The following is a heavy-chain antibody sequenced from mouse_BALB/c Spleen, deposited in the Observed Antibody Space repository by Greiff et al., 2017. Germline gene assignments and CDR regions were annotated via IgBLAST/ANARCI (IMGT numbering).Heavy chain of an antibody. Sequence: QVQLQQSGAELVRPGSSVKISCKASGYAFSSYWMNWVKQRPGQGLEWIGQIYPGDGDTNYNGKFKGKATLTADTSSNTAYLQLSSLTSEDTAVYYCARTSSYYYGSSPYWYFDVWGAGTTVTVSS. CDR3: ARTSSYYYGSSPYWYFDV. V-gene: IGHV1-80*01. D-gene: IGHD1-1*01. J-gene: IGHJ1*01. CDR2: IYPGDGDT. CDR1: GYAFSSYW.